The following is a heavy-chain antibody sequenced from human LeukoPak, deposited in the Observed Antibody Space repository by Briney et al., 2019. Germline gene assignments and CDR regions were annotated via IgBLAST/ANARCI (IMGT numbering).Heavy chain of an antibody. V-gene: IGHV1-2*02. CDR3: ARSSGSYYTTRNPFDY. CDR2: INPNSGGT. J-gene: IGHJ4*02. CDR1: GYTFTGYY. Sequence: ASVKVSCKASGYTFTGYYMHWVRQAPGQGLEWMGWINPNSGGTNYAQKFQGRVTMTRDTSISTAYMELSRLRSDDTAVYYCARSSGSYYTTRNPFDYWGQGTLVTVSS. D-gene: IGHD3-10*01.